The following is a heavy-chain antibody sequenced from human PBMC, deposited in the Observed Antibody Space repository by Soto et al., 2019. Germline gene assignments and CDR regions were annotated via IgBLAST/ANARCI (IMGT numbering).Heavy chain of an antibody. CDR3: ARGSDYYFDY. V-gene: IGHV3-33*01. Sequence: QVQLVESGGGVVQPGRSLRLSCAASGFTFSSHGMHWVRQAPGKGLEWVAVIWYDGSNKYYADSVKGRFTISRDNSKNTLYLQMNSLRAEDTAVYYCARGSDYYFDYWGQGTLVTVSS. J-gene: IGHJ4*02. CDR2: IWYDGSNK. CDR1: GFTFSSHG.